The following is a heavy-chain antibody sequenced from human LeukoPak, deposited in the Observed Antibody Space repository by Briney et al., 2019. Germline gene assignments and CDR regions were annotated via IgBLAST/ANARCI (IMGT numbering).Heavy chain of an antibody. Sequence: ASVKVSRKVSGYTLTELSMHWVRQAPGKGLEWMGGFDPEDGETIYAQKFQGRVTMTEDTSTDTAYMELSSLRSEDTAVYYCATGPITIFGVVTALDYWGQGTLVTVSS. CDR3: ATGPITIFGVVTALDY. J-gene: IGHJ4*02. CDR1: GYTLTELS. V-gene: IGHV1-24*01. CDR2: FDPEDGET. D-gene: IGHD3-3*01.